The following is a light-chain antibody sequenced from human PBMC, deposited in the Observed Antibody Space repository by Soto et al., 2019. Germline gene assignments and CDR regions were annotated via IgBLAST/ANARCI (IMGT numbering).Light chain of an antibody. V-gene: IGLV2-23*02. Sequence: QSVLTQPASVSGSPGQSITISCTGTSSDVGSYNLVSWYQQHPGKAPKLMIYXVSXXXXGVSNRFSGSKSGNTASLTISGXXXXXXXXXYCCSYAGSSTFYVFGTGTKLTVL. CDR3: CSYAGSSTFYV. CDR1: SSDVGSYNL. J-gene: IGLJ1*01. CDR2: XVS.